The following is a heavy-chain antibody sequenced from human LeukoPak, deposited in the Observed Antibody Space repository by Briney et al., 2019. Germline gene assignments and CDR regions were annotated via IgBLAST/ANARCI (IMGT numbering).Heavy chain of an antibody. D-gene: IGHD3-10*01. V-gene: IGHV3-49*04. CDR3: TSYGSGSYPYYGMDV. J-gene: IGHJ6*02. CDR2: IRRKAYGGTT. Sequence: GGSLRLSCTPSGFTFCDYAMSWVRQAPGKGLEWVGFIRRKAYGGTTEYGASVKGRFTISRDDSKSIAYLQMNSLKTEDTAVYYCTSYGSGSYPYYGMDVWGQGTTVTVSS. CDR1: GFTFCDYA.